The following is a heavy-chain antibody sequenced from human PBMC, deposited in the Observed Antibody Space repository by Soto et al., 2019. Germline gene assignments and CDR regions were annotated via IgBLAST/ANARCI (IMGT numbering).Heavy chain of an antibody. CDR2: TTDTGGDT. CDR1: GITFGSRA. Sequence: GGSLRLSCVACGITFGSRAMSWVRQAPGEGLEWVSTTTDTGGDTKYADSVRGRFTISRDNSKNTLYLQMNSLRAEDTAVYYCAKVGRQFGLVWGQGTTVTVS. CDR3: AKVGRQFGLV. J-gene: IGHJ6*02. V-gene: IGHV3-23*01. D-gene: IGHD3-10*01.